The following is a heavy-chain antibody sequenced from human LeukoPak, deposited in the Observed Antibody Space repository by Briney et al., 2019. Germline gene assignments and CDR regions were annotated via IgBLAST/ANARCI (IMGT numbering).Heavy chain of an antibody. Sequence: SETMSLTCAVYGGSFSGYYWSWIRPPPGKGLVWIGEINHSGSTNYNPCLESRVTISVATSKNQCSLKLSSVTAADTAVYYCARCYYDSSGCDYWGQGTLVTVSS. CDR2: INHSGST. J-gene: IGHJ4*02. CDR1: GGSFSGYY. CDR3: ARCYYDSSGCDY. D-gene: IGHD3-22*01. V-gene: IGHV4-34*01.